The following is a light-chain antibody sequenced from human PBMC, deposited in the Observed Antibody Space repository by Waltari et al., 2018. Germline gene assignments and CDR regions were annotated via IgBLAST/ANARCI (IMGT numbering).Light chain of an antibody. CDR3: QSADSSGSVV. CDR1: ALSKQY. Sequence: SFELTQPPSLSVSPGPTARITCSGDALSKQYAHWHQQRPGLAPVLVIYKDTERPSGIPERFSGSSSGTTVTLTISGVKAEDEADYYCQSADSSGSVVFGGGTKLTVL. V-gene: IGLV3-25*03. J-gene: IGLJ2*01. CDR2: KDT.